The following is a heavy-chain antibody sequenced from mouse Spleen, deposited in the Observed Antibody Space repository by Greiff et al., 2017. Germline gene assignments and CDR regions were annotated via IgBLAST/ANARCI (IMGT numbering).Heavy chain of an antibody. CDR2: INPSSGYT. Sequence: QVHVKQSGAELAKPGASVKLSCKASGYTFTSYWMHWVKQRPGQGLEWIGYINPSSGYTKYNQKFKDKATLTADKSSSTAYMQLSSLTYEDSAVYYCARGNYGYYFDYWGQGTTLTVSS. CDR1: GYTFTSYW. V-gene: IGHV1-7*01. D-gene: IGHD1-2*01. CDR3: ARGNYGYYFDY. J-gene: IGHJ2*01.